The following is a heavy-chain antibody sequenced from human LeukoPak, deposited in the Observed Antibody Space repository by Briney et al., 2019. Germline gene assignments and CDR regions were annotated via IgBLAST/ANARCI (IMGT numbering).Heavy chain of an antibody. CDR1: GFTFSSYT. J-gene: IGHJ6*02. Sequence: GGSLRLSCAASGFTFSSYTMSWVRQAPGKGLEWVSAISGSGGSTYYADSVKGRFTISRDNSKNTLYLQMNSLRAEDTAVYYCAKDTGDSSGSQPDYYYYGMDVWGQGTTVTVSS. V-gene: IGHV3-23*01. D-gene: IGHD6-19*01. CDR3: AKDTGDSSGSQPDYYYYGMDV. CDR2: ISGSGGST.